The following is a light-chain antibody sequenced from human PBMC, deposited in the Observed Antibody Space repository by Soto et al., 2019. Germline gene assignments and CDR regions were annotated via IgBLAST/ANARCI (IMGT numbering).Light chain of an antibody. CDR2: KAS. CDR1: QSISSW. V-gene: IGKV1-5*03. CDR3: QQYDSYRT. Sequence: DIQMTQSPSTLSASVGDRVTITCRASQSISSWLAWYQQKPGKAPKLLIYKASSLESGVPSRFSGSGSGTEFTLTISSLQSDDVATYYCQQYDSYRTFGQGTKVEIK. J-gene: IGKJ1*01.